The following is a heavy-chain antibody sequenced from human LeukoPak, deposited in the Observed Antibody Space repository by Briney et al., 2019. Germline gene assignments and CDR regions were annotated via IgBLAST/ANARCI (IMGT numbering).Heavy chain of an antibody. CDR3: ATNGYYCMDV. J-gene: IGHJ6*03. Sequence: SETLSLTCTVSGGSISTSNYYWGWIRQPPGKGLEWIGEIYHSGGTNYNPSLKSRITISVDKSQNQFSLKVNSLTAADTAVYYCATNGYYCMDVWGKGTTVTVSS. CDR1: GGSISTSNYY. D-gene: IGHD2-8*01. CDR2: IYHSGGT. V-gene: IGHV4-61*05.